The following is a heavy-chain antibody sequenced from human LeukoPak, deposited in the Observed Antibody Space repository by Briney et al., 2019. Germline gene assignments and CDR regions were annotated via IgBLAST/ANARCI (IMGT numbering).Heavy chain of an antibody. CDR3: AKDQGWFGEDDIDC. V-gene: IGHV3-30*18. Sequence: GGSLRLSCAASGFTFSSYGMHWVRQAPGKGLEWVAVISYDGSNKYYADSVKGRFTISRDNSKNTLCLQMNSLRAEDTAVYYCAKDQGWFGEDDIDCWGQGTLVTVSS. CDR2: ISYDGSNK. J-gene: IGHJ4*02. D-gene: IGHD3-10*01. CDR1: GFTFSSYG.